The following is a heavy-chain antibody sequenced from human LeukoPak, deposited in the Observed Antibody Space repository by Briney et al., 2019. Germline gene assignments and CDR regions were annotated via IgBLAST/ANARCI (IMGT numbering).Heavy chain of an antibody. D-gene: IGHD2-2*01. J-gene: IGHJ4*02. CDR2: INPAGSDT. CDR1: GFTFSSYW. V-gene: IGHV3-7*01. Sequence: GGSLRLSCEASGFTFSSYWMAWVRQAPGKGLEWVANINPAGSDTYYVDSVKGRFTISRDNAKKSTFLQMNSLRVEETVLYYCVRWGVAADMQDWGQGTLVTVSS. CDR3: VRWGVAADMQD.